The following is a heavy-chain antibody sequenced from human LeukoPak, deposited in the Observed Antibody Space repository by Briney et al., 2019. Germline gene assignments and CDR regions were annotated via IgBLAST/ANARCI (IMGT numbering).Heavy chain of an antibody. CDR3: ARVSMVRGAAPYNWFDP. J-gene: IGHJ5*02. CDR1: GYTFSSYD. Sequence: GASVKVSCKASGYTFSSYDINWVRQATGQGLEWMGRMNPNSGNTGYAQKFQGRVTMTRNTSISTAYTELSSLRSEDTAVYYCARVSMVRGAAPYNWFDPWGQGTLVTVSS. D-gene: IGHD3-10*01. CDR2: MNPNSGNT. V-gene: IGHV1-8*01.